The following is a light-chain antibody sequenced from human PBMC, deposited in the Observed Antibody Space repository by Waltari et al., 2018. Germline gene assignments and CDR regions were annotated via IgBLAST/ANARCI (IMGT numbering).Light chain of an antibody. Sequence: QSALTQPAPVSGSPGQSITISCTGTSSDVGAYNYVSWYQKHPGKAPTLMIYDGTHRPSEVSDRFSGSKSGNTASLTISGLQAEDEADYYCSSYTTSSTVVFGGGTKLTVL. V-gene: IGLV2-14*01. CDR2: DGT. CDR1: SSDVGAYNY. J-gene: IGLJ2*01. CDR3: SSYTTSSTVV.